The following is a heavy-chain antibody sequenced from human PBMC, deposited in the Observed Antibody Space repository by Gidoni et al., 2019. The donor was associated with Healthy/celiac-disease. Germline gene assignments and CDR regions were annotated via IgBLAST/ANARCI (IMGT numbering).Heavy chain of an antibody. D-gene: IGHD3-10*01. CDR3: ARDPGVYYGSPPGDY. CDR1: GFTFSSYW. V-gene: IGHV3-7*01. J-gene: IGHJ4*02. CDR2: IKQDGSEK. Sequence: EVQLVESGGGLVQPGGSLRLSCAASGFTFSSYWMSWVRQAPGKGLEWVANIKQDGSEKYYVDSVKGRFTISRDNAKNSLYLQMNSLRAEDTAVYYCARDPGVYYGSPPGDYWGQGTLVTVSS.